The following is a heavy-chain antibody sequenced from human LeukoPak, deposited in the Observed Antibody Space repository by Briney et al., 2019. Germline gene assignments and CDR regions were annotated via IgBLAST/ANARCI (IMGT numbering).Heavy chain of an antibody. V-gene: IGHV3-7*01. CDR3: ARVIYYGSGSYWFYYYYMDV. CDR1: GFIFSDYY. CDR2: IKQDGSEK. J-gene: IGHJ6*03. D-gene: IGHD3-10*01. Sequence: GGSLRLSCTASGFIFSDYYMSWIRQAPGKGLEWVANIKQDGSEKYYVDSVKGRFTISRDNAKNSLYLQMNSLRAEDTAVYYCARVIYYGSGSYWFYYYYMDVWGKGTTVTISS.